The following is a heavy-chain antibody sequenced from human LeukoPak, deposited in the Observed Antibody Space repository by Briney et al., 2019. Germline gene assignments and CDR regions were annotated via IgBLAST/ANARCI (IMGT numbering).Heavy chain of an antibody. CDR3: ARGPGLYCSGGSCYYFDY. CDR1: GGSLSSGSYY. Sequence: PSETLSLTCTVSGGSLSSGSYYWGWLRQPAGTGLEWLGRIYTSGSTNYNPSLKSRVTISVDTSKNQISLKLSSVTAADTAVYYCARGPGLYCSGGSCYYFDYWGQGTLVTVSS. CDR2: IYTSGST. D-gene: IGHD2-15*01. V-gene: IGHV4-61*02. J-gene: IGHJ4*02.